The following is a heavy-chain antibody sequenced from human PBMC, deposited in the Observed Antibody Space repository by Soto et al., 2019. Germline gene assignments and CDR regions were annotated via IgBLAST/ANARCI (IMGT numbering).Heavy chain of an antibody. CDR2: ISGSGGST. CDR1: GFTFSSYA. J-gene: IGHJ6*02. D-gene: IGHD3-10*01. V-gene: IGHV3-23*01. Sequence: GGSLRLSCAASGFTFSSYAMSWVRQAPGKGLEWVSAISGSGGSTYYADSVKGRFTISRDNSKNTLYLQMNSPRAEDTAVYYCAKSPPPWPHIYGSGRNPYYYGMDVWGQGTTVTVSS. CDR3: AKSPPPWPHIYGSGRNPYYYGMDV.